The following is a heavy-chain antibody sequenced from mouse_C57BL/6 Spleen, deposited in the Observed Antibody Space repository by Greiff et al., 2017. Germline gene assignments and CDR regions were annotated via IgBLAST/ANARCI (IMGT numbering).Heavy chain of an antibody. D-gene: IGHD1-1*01. CDR2: ISDGGSYT. V-gene: IGHV5-4*03. Sequence: EVKLMESGGGLVKPGGSLKLSCAASGFTFSSYAMSWVRQTPEKRLEWVATISDGGSYTYYPDNVKGRFTISRDNAKNNLYLQMSHLKSEDTAMYYCARGGSSYDFDYWGQGTTLTVSS. CDR1: GFTFSSYA. J-gene: IGHJ2*01. CDR3: ARGGSSYDFDY.